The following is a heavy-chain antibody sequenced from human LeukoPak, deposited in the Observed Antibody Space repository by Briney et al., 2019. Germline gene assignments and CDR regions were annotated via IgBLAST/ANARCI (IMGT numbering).Heavy chain of an antibody. D-gene: IGHD2-15*01. Sequence: SETLSLTCTVSGGSISNYYLIWIRQPPGKGLEWIGHISYSGSTNYHPSLKSRVTISVDTSKNQFSLKVTSVTAADTAVYYCARGHDGVVGWFAPWGRGTLVTVSS. V-gene: IGHV4-59*01. J-gene: IGHJ5*02. CDR2: ISYSGST. CDR3: ARGHDGVVGWFAP. CDR1: GGSISNYY.